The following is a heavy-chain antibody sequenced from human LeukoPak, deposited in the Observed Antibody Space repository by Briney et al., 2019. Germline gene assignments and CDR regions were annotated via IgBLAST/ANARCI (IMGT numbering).Heavy chain of an antibody. CDR3: ARAHHDSSGYYYYYFDY. CDR2: INPNSGGT. J-gene: IGHJ4*02. CDR1: GYTFTGYY. V-gene: IGHV1-2*06. D-gene: IGHD3-22*01. Sequence: ASVKVSCKASGYTFTGYYMHWLRQAPGQGLEWMGRINPNSGGTNYAQKFQGRVTMTRDTSISTAYMELSRLRSDDTAVYYCARAHHDSSGYYYYYFDYWGQGTLVTVSS.